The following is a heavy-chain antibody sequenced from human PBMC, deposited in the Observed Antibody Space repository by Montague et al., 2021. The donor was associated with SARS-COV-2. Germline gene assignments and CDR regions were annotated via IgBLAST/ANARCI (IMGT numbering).Heavy chain of an antibody. D-gene: IGHD6-13*01. CDR2: LHYAGSA. Sequence: SETLSLTCSVSGGSLSSGDSYWGWLRQAPGKGLEWIGDLHYAGSAYYNPSLRSRVTISADTSKNQFSLKLNSVTAADTAVYYCVATYNGNWYYFDYWGQGTLVTVSS. CDR1: GGSLSSGDSY. V-gene: IGHV4-39*01. CDR3: VATYNGNWYYFDY. J-gene: IGHJ4*02.